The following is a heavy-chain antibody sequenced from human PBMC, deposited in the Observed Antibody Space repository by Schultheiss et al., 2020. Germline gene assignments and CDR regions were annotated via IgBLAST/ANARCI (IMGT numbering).Heavy chain of an antibody. CDR2: IVVGSGNT. D-gene: IGHD1-1*01. V-gene: IGHV1-58*02. CDR3: AALTRGNYYYYGMDV. J-gene: IGHJ6*02. Sequence: SVKVSCKASGFTFTSSAMQWVRQARGQRLEWIGWIVVGSGNTNYAQKFQERVTITRDMSTSTAYMELSSLRSEDTAVYYCAALTRGNYYYYGMDVWGQGTTVNVSS. CDR1: GFTFTSSA.